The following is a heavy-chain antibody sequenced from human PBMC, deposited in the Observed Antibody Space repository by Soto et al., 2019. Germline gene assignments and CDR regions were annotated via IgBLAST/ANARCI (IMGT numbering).Heavy chain of an antibody. CDR2: ISYDGSNK. J-gene: IGHJ4*02. CDR3: AKEGITTGSTVTTLSKTHFDY. Sequence: GGSLRLSCAASGFTFSSYGMHWVRQAPGKGLEWVAVISYDGSNKYYADSVKGRFTISRDNSKNTLYLQMNSLRAEDTAVYYCAKEGITTGSTVTTLSKTHFDYWGQGTLVTVSS. D-gene: IGHD4-17*01. V-gene: IGHV3-30*18. CDR1: GFTFSSYG.